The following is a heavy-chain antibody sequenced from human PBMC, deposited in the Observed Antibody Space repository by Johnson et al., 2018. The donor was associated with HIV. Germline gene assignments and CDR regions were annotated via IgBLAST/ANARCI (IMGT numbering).Heavy chain of an antibody. Sequence: VQLVESGGGLVQPGGSLRLSCAASGFTVSSNYMSWVRQAHGKGLAWVSVISSVGSTYYAVSVKGRFTISRDNSKNTLYLQMNSLRAEDTAVYYCATSLTGTRPFDIWGQGTMVTVSS. D-gene: IGHD1-7*01. CDR1: GFTVSSNY. V-gene: IGHV3-66*02. CDR3: ATSLTGTRPFDI. J-gene: IGHJ3*02. CDR2: ISSVGST.